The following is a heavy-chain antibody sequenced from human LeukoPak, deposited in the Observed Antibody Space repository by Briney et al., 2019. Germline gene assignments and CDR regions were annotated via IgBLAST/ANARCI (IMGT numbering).Heavy chain of an antibody. CDR3: AKVGYSGSFYPPLDY. CDR2: ISYDGNNK. Sequence: GGSLRLSCAASGFIFSSYAMHWVRQAPGKGLEWVTVISYDGNNKYYADSVKGRFTISRDNSKNTLYLQMNSLRAEDTAVYYCAKVGYSGSFYPPLDYWGQGTLVTVSS. J-gene: IGHJ4*02. V-gene: IGHV3-30*04. D-gene: IGHD1-26*01. CDR1: GFIFSSYA.